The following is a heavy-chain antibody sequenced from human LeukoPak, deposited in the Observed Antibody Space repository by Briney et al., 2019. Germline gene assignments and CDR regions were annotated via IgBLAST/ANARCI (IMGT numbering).Heavy chain of an antibody. CDR1: GGSISSSSYY. CDR2: IYYSGST. CDR3: ARYGYSSHWTFDY. Sequence: SETLSLTCTVSGGSISSSSYYWGWIRQPPGKGLEWIGSIYYSGSTYYNPSLKSRVTISVDTSKNQFSLKLSSVTAADTAVYYCARYGYSSHWTFDYWGQGTLVTVSS. J-gene: IGHJ4*02. D-gene: IGHD5-18*01. V-gene: IGHV4-39*07.